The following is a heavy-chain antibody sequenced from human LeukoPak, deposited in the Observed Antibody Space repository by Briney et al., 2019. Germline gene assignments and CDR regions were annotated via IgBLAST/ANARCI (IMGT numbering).Heavy chain of an antibody. CDR3: ARGHSYSSGWYGEYYFDY. CDR1: GFTFSSYW. CDR2: IKQDGSEK. Sequence: PGGSLRLSCAASGFTFSSYWMSWVRQAPGKGLEWVANIKQDGSEKYYVDSVKGRFTISRDNSKNTLYLRMNSLRAEDTAVYYCARGHSYSSGWYGEYYFDYWGQGTLVTVSS. V-gene: IGHV3-7*01. D-gene: IGHD6-19*01. J-gene: IGHJ4*02.